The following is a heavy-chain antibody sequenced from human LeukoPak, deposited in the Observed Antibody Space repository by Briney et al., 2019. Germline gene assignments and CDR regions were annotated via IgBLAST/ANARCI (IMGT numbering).Heavy chain of an antibody. V-gene: IGHV3-23*01. D-gene: IGHD2-2*02. CDR1: GFTFSSYA. CDR3: AKSTAILDYYYGMDV. CDR2: FSGSGGST. J-gene: IGHJ6*02. Sequence: GGSLRLSCAASGFTFSSYAMSWVRQAPGKGLEWVSAFSGSGGSTSYADPVKGRFTTSRGNSKNTLYLQMNSPRAEDTAVYYCAKSTAILDYYYGMDVWGQGTTVTASS.